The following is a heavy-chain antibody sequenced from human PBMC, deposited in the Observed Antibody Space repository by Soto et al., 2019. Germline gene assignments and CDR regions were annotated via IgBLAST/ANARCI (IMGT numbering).Heavy chain of an antibody. J-gene: IGHJ4*02. Sequence: SVKVSCKASGGTFNTYTFSWVRRAPGQGLEWMGSIIPIFGTANYAPRFQGRLSITADQSATTTYMELTSLTSEDTAFYYCGRIPRYSFPTSDPLDNWGQGTLVTVSS. V-gene: IGHV1-69*13. CDR3: GRIPRYSFPTSDPLDN. D-gene: IGHD4-4*01. CDR2: IIPIFGTA. CDR1: GGTFNTYT.